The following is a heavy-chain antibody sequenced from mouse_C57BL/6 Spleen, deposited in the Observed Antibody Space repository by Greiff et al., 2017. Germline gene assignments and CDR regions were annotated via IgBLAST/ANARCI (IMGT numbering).Heavy chain of an antibody. Sequence: QVQLQQSGAELMKPGASVKLSCKATGYTFTGYWLEWVKQRPGHGLEWIGEILPGSGSTNYNEKFNGTATFTADTSSNTAYMQLSSLTTEDSAIYYCASREENGNYLFYSMDDWGQGTSVTVSS. D-gene: IGHD2-1*01. CDR2: ILPGSGST. CDR3: ASREENGNYLFYSMDD. V-gene: IGHV1-9*01. J-gene: IGHJ4*01. CDR1: GYTFTGYW.